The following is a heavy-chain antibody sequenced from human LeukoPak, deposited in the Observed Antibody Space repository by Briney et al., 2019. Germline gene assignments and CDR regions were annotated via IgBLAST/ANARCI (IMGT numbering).Heavy chain of an antibody. V-gene: IGHV3-23*01. J-gene: IGHJ4*02. CDR1: GFTFSFYA. CDR3: AESPYSQGIAAAIGYC. Sequence: GGSLTLSCAASGFTFSFYAMSWLRQAPGRGLEWVSAFSGSGGSTYYAASVRGRFTISRDNSKNPLYLQMSSLRAEDTAVYYCAESPYSQGIAAAIGYCWGQGTLVTVSS. CDR2: FSGSGGST. D-gene: IGHD6-13*01.